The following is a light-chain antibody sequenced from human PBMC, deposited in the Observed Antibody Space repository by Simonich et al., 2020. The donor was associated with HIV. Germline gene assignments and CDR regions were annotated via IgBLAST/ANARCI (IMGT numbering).Light chain of an antibody. CDR2: GAS. Sequence: EIVMTQSTATLSVSPGERATLSCRASQSVCSNLAWYQQKPGQAPRLLIYGASTRATGIPARFSGSGSGTEFTLTISSMQSEDFAVYYCQHYNNWPPYTFGQGTKLEIK. CDR3: QHYNNWPPYT. CDR1: QSVCSN. V-gene: IGKV3-15*01. J-gene: IGKJ2*01.